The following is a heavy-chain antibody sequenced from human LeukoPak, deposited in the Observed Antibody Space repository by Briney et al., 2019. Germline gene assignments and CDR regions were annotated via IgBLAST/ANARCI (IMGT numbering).Heavy chain of an antibody. D-gene: IGHD6-6*01. V-gene: IGHV3-7*03. CDR1: GFTFINYW. CDR2: MKQDGSVK. CDR3: ARIGYSSSSFDY. J-gene: IGHJ4*02. Sequence: GGSLRLSCAASGFTFINYWMSWVRQAPGKGLEWVANMKQDGSVKYYVDSMKGRFTISRDNAKNSLYPQMSGLRAEDTAVYFCARIGYSSSSFDYWGQGVLVTVYS.